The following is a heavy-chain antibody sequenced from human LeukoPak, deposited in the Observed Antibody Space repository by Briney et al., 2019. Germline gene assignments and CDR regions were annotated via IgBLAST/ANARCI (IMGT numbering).Heavy chain of an antibody. Sequence: PSETLSLTCTVSGGSIGGYYWSWIRQPAGKGLEWIGRIYTSGSTNYNPSLKSRVTMSVDTSKNQFSLKLSSVTAADTAVYYCARDGQWLDTFDYWGQGTLVTVSS. J-gene: IGHJ4*02. CDR1: GGSIGGYY. CDR3: ARDGQWLDTFDY. D-gene: IGHD6-19*01. CDR2: IYTSGST. V-gene: IGHV4-4*07.